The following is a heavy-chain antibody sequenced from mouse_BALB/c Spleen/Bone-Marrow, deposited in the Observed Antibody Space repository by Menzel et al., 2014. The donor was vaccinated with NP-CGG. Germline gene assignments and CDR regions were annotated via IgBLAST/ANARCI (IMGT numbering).Heavy chain of an antibody. CDR2: INPSNGRA. CDR1: GYTFTNYW. CDR3: ARYYNYYFEV. Sequence: VQLQQSGAELVKPGASVRLSCKTSGYTFTNYWMHWAKQRPGQGLEWIGDINPSNGRATYSEKFKSKATLTVDKSSSTAYMQLSSLTSEDSAVYYCARYYNYYFEVWGAGTTVTVSS. D-gene: IGHD1-1*01. J-gene: IGHJ1*01. V-gene: IGHV1S81*02.